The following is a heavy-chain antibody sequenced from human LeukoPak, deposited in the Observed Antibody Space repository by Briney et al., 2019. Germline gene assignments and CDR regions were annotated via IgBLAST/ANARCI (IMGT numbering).Heavy chain of an antibody. D-gene: IGHD3-10*01. CDR1: GFTFSDYY. CDR3: ARLAHYYGSGSYLGY. V-gene: IGHV3-11*01. Sequence: GGSLRLSCAASGFTFSDYYMSWIRQAPGKGLEWVSHISSSGSTIYYADSVKGRFTISRDNAKNSLYLQMNSLRAEDTAVYYCARLAHYYGSGSYLGYWGQGTLVTVSS. CDR2: ISSSGSTI. J-gene: IGHJ4*02.